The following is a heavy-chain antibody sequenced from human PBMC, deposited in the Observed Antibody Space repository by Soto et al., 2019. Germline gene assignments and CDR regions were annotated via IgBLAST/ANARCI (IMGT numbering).Heavy chain of an antibody. CDR3: ATDIAYYYDSSGYPPKWYYYYGMDV. D-gene: IGHD3-22*01. Sequence: ASVKVSCKASGGTFSSYAISWVRQAPGQGLEWMGGIIPIFGTANYAQKFQGRVTITADESTSTAYMELSSLRSEDTAVYYFATDIAYYYDSSGYPPKWYYYYGMDVWGQGTTVTVSS. J-gene: IGHJ6*02. CDR2: IIPIFGTA. CDR1: GGTFSSYA. V-gene: IGHV1-69*13.